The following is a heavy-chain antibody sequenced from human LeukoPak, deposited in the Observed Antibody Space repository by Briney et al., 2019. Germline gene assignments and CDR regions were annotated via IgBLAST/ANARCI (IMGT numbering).Heavy chain of an antibody. CDR3: AKVAKYYYGSETYYFFEH. D-gene: IGHD3-10*01. CDR1: RFTFSSYS. CDR2: ISSSSSYI. V-gene: IGHV3-21*01. J-gene: IGHJ4*02. Sequence: GGSLRLSCAASRFTFSSYSMNWVRQAPGKGLEWVSSISSSSSYICYADSVKGRFTISRDNAKNSLYLQMNSLRVEDTAVYYCAKVAKYYYGSETYYFFEHWGQGTPVTASS.